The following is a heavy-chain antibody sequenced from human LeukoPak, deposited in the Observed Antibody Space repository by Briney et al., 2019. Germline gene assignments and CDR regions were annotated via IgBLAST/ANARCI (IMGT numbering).Heavy chain of an antibody. J-gene: IGHJ5*02. CDR1: GGSFSGSY. V-gene: IGHV4-34*01. Sequence: PSETLSLTCAVYGGSFSGSYWSWIRQPPGKGLEWIGEINHSGSTNYNPSLKSRGTISVDTSKNQFSLKLSSVTAADTAVYYCARVGPPVLVVYAYWFDPWGQGTLVTVSS. CDR3: ARVGPPVLVVYAYWFDP. CDR2: INHSGST. D-gene: IGHD2-8*02.